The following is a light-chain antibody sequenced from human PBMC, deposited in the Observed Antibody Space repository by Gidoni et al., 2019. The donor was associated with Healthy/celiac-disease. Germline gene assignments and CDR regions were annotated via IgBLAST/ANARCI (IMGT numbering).Light chain of an antibody. CDR1: QSISSY. J-gene: IGKJ2*01. CDR3: QQRSSWPPGYT. V-gene: IGKV3-11*01. CDR2: DAS. Sequence: EIVLTQSPATLSLSPGERATLSCRASQSISSYLAWYQQKPGQAPRLLMYDASNRATGIPARFSGRGSGTDFTLTISSLEPEDFAVYYCQQRSSWPPGYTFXQXTKLEIK.